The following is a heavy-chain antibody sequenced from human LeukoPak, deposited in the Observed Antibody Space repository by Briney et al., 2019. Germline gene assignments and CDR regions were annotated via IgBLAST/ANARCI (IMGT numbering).Heavy chain of an antibody. CDR3: AKDAYCSSTSCPLDY. CDR2: ISWDGGST. V-gene: IGHV3-43*01. CDR1: GFTFDDYT. Sequence: PGGSLRLSCAASGFTFDDYTMHWVRHAPGKGLEWVSLISWDGGSTYYADSVKGRFTISRDNSKNSLYLQMNSLRTEDTALYYCAKDAYCSSTSCPLDYWGQGTLVTVSS. D-gene: IGHD2-2*01. J-gene: IGHJ4*02.